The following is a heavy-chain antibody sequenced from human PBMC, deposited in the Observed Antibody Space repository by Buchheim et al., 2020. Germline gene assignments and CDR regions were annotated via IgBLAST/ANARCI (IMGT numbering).Heavy chain of an antibody. Sequence: QVQLVESGGGVVQPGRSLRLSCAASGFTFSTYVMHWVRQAPGKGLEWVSVISYDGSDKYYADSVKGRFAISRDNSKKTPYLQMNSLRADDTAVYYCAKNRSPYNYYGMDVWGQGTT. CDR3: AKNRSPYNYYGMDV. CDR2: ISYDGSDK. J-gene: IGHJ6*02. CDR1: GFTFSTYV. V-gene: IGHV3-30*18.